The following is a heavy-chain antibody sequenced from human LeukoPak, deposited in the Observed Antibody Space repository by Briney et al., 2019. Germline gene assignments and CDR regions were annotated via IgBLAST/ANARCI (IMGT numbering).Heavy chain of an antibody. CDR1: GYIFTDYY. CDR3: AREAVRYCGGDCQVDY. V-gene: IGHV1-2*02. Sequence: ASVKVSCTASGYIFTDYYIHWVRQAPGPGLELMGLSNPNSGGTNYAQEFQGRVIMTRDTSITTNYMDLSRLKSDDPAVDYCAREAVRYCGGDCQVDYWGKGTLVTVSS. D-gene: IGHD2-21*02. J-gene: IGHJ4*02. CDR2: SNPNSGGT.